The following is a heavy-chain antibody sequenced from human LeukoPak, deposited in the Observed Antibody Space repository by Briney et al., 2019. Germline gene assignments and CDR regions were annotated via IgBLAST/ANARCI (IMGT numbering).Heavy chain of an antibody. V-gene: IGHV4-59*01. CDR1: GGSISNYY. J-gene: IGHJ4*02. Sequence: SETLSLTCSVSGGSISNYYWNWIRQTPGKGLEWIGYIYYSGSTNYNPSLKSRVTISVDTSKNQFSLKLSSVTAADTAVYYCARFHCSSTSCYEDYWGQGTLVTVSS. CDR3: ARFHCSSTSCYEDY. D-gene: IGHD2-2*01. CDR2: IYYSGST.